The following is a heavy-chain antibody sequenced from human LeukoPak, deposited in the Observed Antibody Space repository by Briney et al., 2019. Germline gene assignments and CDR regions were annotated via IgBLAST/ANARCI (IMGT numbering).Heavy chain of an antibody. Sequence: GGSLRLSCAASGFTFSSYAMSWVRQAPGKGLEWVSAISGSGGSTYYADSVEGRFTISRDNSKNTLYLQMNSLRAEDTAVYYCAKSGLWFGELLGYWGQGTLVTVSS. CDR3: AKSGLWFGELLGY. J-gene: IGHJ4*02. V-gene: IGHV3-23*01. CDR1: GFTFSSYA. D-gene: IGHD3-10*01. CDR2: ISGSGGST.